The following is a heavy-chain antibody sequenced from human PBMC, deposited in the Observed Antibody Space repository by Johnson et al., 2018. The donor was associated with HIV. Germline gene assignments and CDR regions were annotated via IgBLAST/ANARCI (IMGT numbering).Heavy chain of an antibody. CDR3: AKDMDSGSYRGDAFDI. CDR1: GFTFSSYA. D-gene: IGHD1-26*01. J-gene: IGHJ3*02. CDR2: ISYDGSNK. V-gene: IGHV3-30-3*02. Sequence: QVQLVESGGGVVQPGGSLRLSCAASGFTFSSYAMHWVRQAPGKGLEWVAVISYDGSNKYYADSVKGRFTISRDNSKNTLYLQMNSLRAEDTAVYYCAKDMDSGSYRGDAFDIWGQGTMVTVAS.